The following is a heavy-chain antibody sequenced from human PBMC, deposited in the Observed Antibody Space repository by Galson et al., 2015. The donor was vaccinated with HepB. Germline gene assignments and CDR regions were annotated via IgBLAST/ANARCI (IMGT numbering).Heavy chain of an antibody. J-gene: IGHJ5*02. V-gene: IGHV4-59*11. Sequence: LALTCNVSGGCLRRHYWRWIRDPPGTGLEWVGYIYYSGRSDYNPSLKSRVTISVDTSKNQFSLKLSSVTAADTAVYYCAKDRRSRWSDELLPYLGRFDHWGQGTLVTVSS. CDR1: GGCLRRHY. CDR2: IYYSGRS. CDR3: AKDRRSRWSDELLPYLGRFDH. D-gene: IGHD6-13*01.